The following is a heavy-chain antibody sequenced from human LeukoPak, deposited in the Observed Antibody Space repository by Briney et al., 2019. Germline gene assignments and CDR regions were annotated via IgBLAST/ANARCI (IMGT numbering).Heavy chain of an antibody. CDR1: GFSFSDYY. D-gene: IGHD6-19*01. CDR2: ISGSGSTM. J-gene: IGHJ5*02. V-gene: IGHV3-11*01. Sequence: PGGSLRLSCAASGFSFSDYYMSWIRQAPGKGLEWVSYISGSGSTMYYADSVKGRFTISRDNTKSSLHLQMNSLRDEDTAVYYCARAPPTSGWYLWFDPWGQGTLVTVSS. CDR3: ARAPPTSGWYLWFDP.